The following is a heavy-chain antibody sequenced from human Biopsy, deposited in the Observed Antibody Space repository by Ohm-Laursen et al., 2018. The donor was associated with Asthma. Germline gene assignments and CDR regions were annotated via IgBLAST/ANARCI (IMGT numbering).Heavy chain of an antibody. Sequence: ASVKVSCKASGYTFIGCHIHWMRQAPGQGLEWMGRINPNSGGTNYAQKFQGRVTMTRDTSISTAYMEVSRLRSDGTAVYYCARGVDRVTGLLDHFDSWGQGTLVTVSS. CDR1: GYTFIGCH. V-gene: IGHV1-2*06. D-gene: IGHD2-21*02. CDR3: ARGVDRVTGLLDHFDS. CDR2: INPNSGGT. J-gene: IGHJ4*02.